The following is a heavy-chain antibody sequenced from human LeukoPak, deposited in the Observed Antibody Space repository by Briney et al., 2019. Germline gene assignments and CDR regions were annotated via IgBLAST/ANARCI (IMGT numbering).Heavy chain of an antibody. CDR2: IYTSGST. Sequence: SETLSLTCTVSGGSISSHYWSWIRQPAGKGLEWIGRIYTSGSTNYNPSLKSRVTMSVDTSKNQFSLKLSSVTAADTAVYYCARDNTVMSYYYYMDVWGKGTTVTVSS. J-gene: IGHJ6*03. CDR3: ARDNTVMSYYYYMDV. D-gene: IGHD4-11*01. V-gene: IGHV4-4*07. CDR1: GGSISSHY.